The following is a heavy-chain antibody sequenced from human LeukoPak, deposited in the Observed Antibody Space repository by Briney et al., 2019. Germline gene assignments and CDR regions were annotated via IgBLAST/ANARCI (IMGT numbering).Heavy chain of an antibody. CDR2: ISSSSSYT. CDR3: ARGSSSGWYGEDARWFDP. CDR1: GFTFSDYY. J-gene: IGHJ5*02. Sequence: GRSLRLSCAASGFTFSDYYMSWIRQAPGMGLEWVSYISSSSSYTNYADSVKGRFTISRDNAKNSLYLQMNSLRAEDTAVYYCARGSSSGWYGEDARWFDPWGQGTLVTVSS. D-gene: IGHD6-19*01. V-gene: IGHV3-11*05.